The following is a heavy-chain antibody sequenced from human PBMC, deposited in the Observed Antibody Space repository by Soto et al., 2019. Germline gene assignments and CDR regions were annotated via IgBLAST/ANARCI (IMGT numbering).Heavy chain of an antibody. J-gene: IGHJ6*02. CDR2: IIPIFGTA. CDR3: ARGKSEVKLLWFGDYYYYGMDV. D-gene: IGHD3-10*01. CDR1: GGTFSSYA. V-gene: IGHV1-69*13. Sequence: PRASVKVSCRASGGTFSSYAISWVRQAPGQGLEWMGGIIPIFGTANYAQKFQGRVTITADESTSTAYMELSSLRSEDTAVYYCARGKSEVKLLWFGDYYYYGMDVWGQGTTVTVSS.